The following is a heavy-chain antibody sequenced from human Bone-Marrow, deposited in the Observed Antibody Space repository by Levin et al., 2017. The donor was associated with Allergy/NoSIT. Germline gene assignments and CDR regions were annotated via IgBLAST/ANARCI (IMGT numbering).Heavy chain of an antibody. Sequence: GESLKISCAVSGFNFHGNGMTWVRQAPGKGLEWGATIRGSDDTRYYRDSVTGRFIVSRDSSEDTLYLQKDRLRAEDTGVDYWAKIEYSSFCYYFDYWRLGTLVTVSS. J-gene: IGHJ4*02. D-gene: IGHD4-11*01. CDR2: IRGSDDTR. CDR3: AKIEYSSFCYYFDY. V-gene: IGHV3-23*01. CDR1: GFNFHGNG.